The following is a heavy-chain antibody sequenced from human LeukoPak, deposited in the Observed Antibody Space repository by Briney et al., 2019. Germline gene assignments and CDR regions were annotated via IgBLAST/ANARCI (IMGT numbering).Heavy chain of an antibody. CDR3: ARVGGATAVTMYFEY. Sequence: GGSLRLSCAASGFTFSSYCMSWVRQAPGKGLEWLSFMTTSGNTIFYAESVKDRFTISRDNAKKSLYLQMNSLRDEDTAVYYCARVGGATAVTMYFEYWGQGTLVTVSS. V-gene: IGHV3-48*02. CDR1: GFTFSSYC. D-gene: IGHD1-26*01. CDR2: MTTSGNTI. J-gene: IGHJ4*02.